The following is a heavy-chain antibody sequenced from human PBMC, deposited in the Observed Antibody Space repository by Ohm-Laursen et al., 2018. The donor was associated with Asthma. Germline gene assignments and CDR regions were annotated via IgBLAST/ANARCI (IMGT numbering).Heavy chain of an antibody. CDR3: AREDFDWPPGYCDY. CDR1: GGSISSYY. V-gene: IGHV4-59*12. Sequence: TLSLTCPVSGGSISSYYWSWIRQPPGKGLEWIGYIYYSGSTYYNPSLKSRVTISIDTSKNQFSLKLSSVTAADTAVYYCAREDFDWPPGYCDYWGQGTLVTVSS. D-gene: IGHD3-9*01. J-gene: IGHJ4*02. CDR2: IYYSGST.